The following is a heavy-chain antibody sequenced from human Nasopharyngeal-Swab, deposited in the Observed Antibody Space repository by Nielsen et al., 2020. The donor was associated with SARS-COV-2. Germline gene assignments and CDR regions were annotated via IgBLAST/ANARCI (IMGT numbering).Heavy chain of an antibody. Sequence: GGSLRLSCAASGFTFSSYEMNWVRQAPGKGLEWVSYISSSGSTIYYADSVKGRFTISRDNAKNTLYLQMNSLRAEDTAVYYCAKNEGIYGDSDLVYWGQGTLVTVSS. CDR1: GFTFSSYE. J-gene: IGHJ4*02. CDR2: ISSSGSTI. D-gene: IGHD4-17*01. V-gene: IGHV3-48*03. CDR3: AKNEGIYGDSDLVY.